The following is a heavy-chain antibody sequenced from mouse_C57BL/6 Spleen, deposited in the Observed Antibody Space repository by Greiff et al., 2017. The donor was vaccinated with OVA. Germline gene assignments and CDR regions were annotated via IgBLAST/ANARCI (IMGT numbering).Heavy chain of an antibody. V-gene: IGHV1-82*01. CDR2: IYPGDGDT. D-gene: IGHD2-1*01. CDR3: AREIYYDSYAMDY. CDR1: GYAFSSSW. J-gene: IGHJ4*01. Sequence: LEESGPELVKPGASVKISCKASGYAFSSSWMNWVKQRPGKGLEWIGRIYPGDGDTNYNGKFKGKATLTADKSSSTAYMQLSSLTSEDSAVYFCAREIYYDSYAMDYWGQGTSVTVSS.